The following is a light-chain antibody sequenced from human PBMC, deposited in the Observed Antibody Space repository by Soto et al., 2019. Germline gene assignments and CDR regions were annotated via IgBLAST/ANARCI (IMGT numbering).Light chain of an antibody. Sequence: LTQSPSALSASVRDRVTSTCRASQGIRTYLAWYQQKPGKAPKLLIYSASTLQSGVPSRFSGSGSGTDFTLTISSLQPEDFATYYCLQVDVYPWTFGQGTKVDIK. CDR1: QGIRTY. J-gene: IGKJ1*01. CDR2: SAS. V-gene: IGKV1-9*01. CDR3: LQVDVYPWT.